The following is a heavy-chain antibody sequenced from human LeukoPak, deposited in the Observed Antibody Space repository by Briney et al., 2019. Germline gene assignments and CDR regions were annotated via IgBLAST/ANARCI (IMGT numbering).Heavy chain of an antibody. V-gene: IGHV4-34*01. J-gene: IGHJ5*02. Sequence: SETLSLTCAVYGGSFSGYYWSWIRQPPGKGLEWIGEINHSGSTNYNPSLKSRDTISVDTSKNQFSLKLSSVTAADTAVYYCARLSWPGRGSRFDPWGQGTLVTVSS. CDR3: ARLSWPGRGSRFDP. D-gene: IGHD2/OR15-2a*01. CDR2: INHSGST. CDR1: GGSFSGYY.